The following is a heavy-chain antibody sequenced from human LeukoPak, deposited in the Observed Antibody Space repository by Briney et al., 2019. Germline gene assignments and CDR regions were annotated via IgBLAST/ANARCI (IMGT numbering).Heavy chain of an antibody. CDR1: GFTVSSNY. CDR3: ARDLAVTTDAFDI. Sequence: PGGSLRLSCAASGFTVSSNYMSWVRQAPGKGLEWVSVIYSGGSTYYADSVKGRFTISRDNPKNTLYLQMNSLRAEDTAVYYCARDLAVTTDAFDIWGQGTMVTVSS. D-gene: IGHD4-17*01. CDR2: IYSGGST. V-gene: IGHV3-66*01. J-gene: IGHJ3*02.